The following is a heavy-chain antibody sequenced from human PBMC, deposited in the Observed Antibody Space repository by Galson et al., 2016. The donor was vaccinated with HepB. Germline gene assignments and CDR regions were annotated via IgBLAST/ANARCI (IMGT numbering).Heavy chain of an antibody. CDR3: VYYYGSGSYYKRDY. CDR1: GFTFSRYG. D-gene: IGHD3-10*01. V-gene: IGHV3-30*03. J-gene: IGHJ4*02. CDR2: ISYDGSNK. Sequence: SLRLPCAASGFTFSRYGMHWVRQAPGKGLGWVAVISYDGSNKYYADSVKGRFTISRDSANNSLYLQMNSLRAEDTAVYYFVYYYGSGSYYKRDYWGQGTLVTVSS.